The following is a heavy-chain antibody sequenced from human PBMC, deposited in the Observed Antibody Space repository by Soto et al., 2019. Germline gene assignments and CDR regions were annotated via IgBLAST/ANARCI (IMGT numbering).Heavy chain of an antibody. CDR1: GYTFTSYA. Sequence: ASVKVSCKASGYTFTSYAMHWVRQAPGQRLEWMGWINAGNGNTKYSQKFQGRVTITRDTSASTAYMELSSLRSEDTAVYYCATGGGEKWELIDYWGQGTLVTVSS. D-gene: IGHD1-26*01. CDR2: INAGNGNT. V-gene: IGHV1-3*01. J-gene: IGHJ4*02. CDR3: ATGGGEKWELIDY.